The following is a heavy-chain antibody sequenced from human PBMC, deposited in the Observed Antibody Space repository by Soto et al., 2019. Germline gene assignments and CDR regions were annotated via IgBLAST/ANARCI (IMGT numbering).Heavy chain of an antibody. Sequence: NASETLSLTCTVSGGSISSGGYYCSWIRQHPGKGLEWIGYIYYSGSTYYNPSLKSRVTISVDTSKNQFSLKLSSVTAADTAVYYCARDPSSSPYFDYWGQGTLVTVS. J-gene: IGHJ4*02. CDR1: GGSISSGGYY. D-gene: IGHD6-6*01. CDR3: ARDPSSSPYFDY. V-gene: IGHV4-31*03. CDR2: IYYSGST.